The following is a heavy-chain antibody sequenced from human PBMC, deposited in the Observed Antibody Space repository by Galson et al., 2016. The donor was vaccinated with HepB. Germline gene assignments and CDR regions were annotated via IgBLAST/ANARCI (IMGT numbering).Heavy chain of an antibody. J-gene: IGHJ4*02. CDR1: GFTFSDYY. CDR2: IDSSGTTV. V-gene: IGHV3-11*01. D-gene: IGHD4-17*01. Sequence: SLRLSCTASGFTFSDYYMHWIRQAPGKGLECISYIDSSGTTVYYSDSVKGRFTVSRDNAKNSLYLQMNSLRVEDTAVYYCARGLYYGDYAPHYWGQGTLATVSS. CDR3: ARGLYYGDYAPHY.